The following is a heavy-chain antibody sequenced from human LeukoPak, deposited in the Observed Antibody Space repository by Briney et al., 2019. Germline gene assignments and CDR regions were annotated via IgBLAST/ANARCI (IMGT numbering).Heavy chain of an antibody. V-gene: IGHV3-30*18. Sequence: PGGSLRLSCAASGFTFSSYGMHWVRQAPGKGLEWVAVISYDGSNKYYADSVKGRFTISRDNSKNTLYLQMNSLRAEDTAVYYCAKDLGGSYLDYWGQGTLVTVSS. D-gene: IGHD1-26*01. CDR3: AKDLGGSYLDY. CDR2: ISYDGSNK. CDR1: GFTFSSYG. J-gene: IGHJ4*02.